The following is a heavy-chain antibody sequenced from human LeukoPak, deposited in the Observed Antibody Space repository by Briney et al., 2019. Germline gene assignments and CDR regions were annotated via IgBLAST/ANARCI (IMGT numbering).Heavy chain of an antibody. Sequence: PSETLSLTCAVYGGSFSGYYWSWIRQPPGQGLEWIGEINHSGSTNSNPSLKNRVTISVDTSKNQFSLKLRSVTAADTAVYYCARHVTISGPYDASDIWGQGTMVTVSP. CDR1: GGSFSGYY. CDR2: INHSGST. V-gene: IGHV4-34*01. CDR3: ARHVTISGPYDASDI. D-gene: IGHD5-24*01. J-gene: IGHJ3*02.